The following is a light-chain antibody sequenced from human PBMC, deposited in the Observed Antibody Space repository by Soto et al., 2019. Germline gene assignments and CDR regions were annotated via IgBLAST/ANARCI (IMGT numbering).Light chain of an antibody. CDR2: GAS. CDR3: QQYSSLWT. V-gene: IGKV3-15*01. J-gene: IGKJ1*01. Sequence: EIVMTQSPATLSVSPGERATLSCRASQSVPSNLAWYQQKPGQAPRLLISGASTRATGIPARFSGSGSGTEFTLSISRLEPEDFAVYYCQQYSSLWTFGQGTKVEIK. CDR1: QSVPSN.